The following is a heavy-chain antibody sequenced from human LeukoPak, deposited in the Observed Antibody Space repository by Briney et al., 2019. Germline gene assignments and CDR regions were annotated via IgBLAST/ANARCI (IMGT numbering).Heavy chain of an antibody. CDR2: IYYSGST. Sequence: PSETLSLTCTVSGGSISSSSYYWGWIRQPPGKGLEWIGSIYYSGSTYYNPSLKSRVTIPVDTSKNQFSLKLSSVTAADTAVYYCARQIRGYSKSSWYGGGDYWGQGTLVTVSS. D-gene: IGHD6-13*01. CDR3: ARQIRGYSKSSWYGGGDY. J-gene: IGHJ4*02. CDR1: GGSISSSSYY. V-gene: IGHV4-39*01.